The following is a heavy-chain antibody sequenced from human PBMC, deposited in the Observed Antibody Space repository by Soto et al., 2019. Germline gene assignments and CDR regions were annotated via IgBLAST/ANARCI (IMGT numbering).Heavy chain of an antibody. V-gene: IGHV4-31*03. D-gene: IGHD6-13*01. J-gene: IGHJ4*02. CDR3: ARWWKEAAAFDY. CDR1: GGSISSGGYY. CDR2: IYYSGST. Sequence: PSETLSLTCTVSGGSISSGGYYWSWIRQHPGKGLEWIGYIYYSGSTYYNPSLKSRVTISVDTSKDQFSLKLSSVTAADTAAYYCARWWKEAAAFDYWGQGTLVTVSS.